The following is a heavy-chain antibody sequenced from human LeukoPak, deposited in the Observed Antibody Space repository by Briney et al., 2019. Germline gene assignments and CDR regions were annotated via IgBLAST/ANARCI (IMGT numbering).Heavy chain of an antibody. V-gene: IGHV3-30*18. D-gene: IGHD6-13*01. CDR2: ISSDGGNE. CDR1: GFSFSSYG. Sequence: GRSLRLSCAPSGFSFSSYGMHWVRQAPGKGLEWVASISSDGGNENYADSVKGRFTISRDNPKNTLYLQMSSLRGDDTGMYFCAKDSSTSNYYYGLDVWGQGTTVTVSS. CDR3: AKDSSTSNYYYGLDV. J-gene: IGHJ6*02.